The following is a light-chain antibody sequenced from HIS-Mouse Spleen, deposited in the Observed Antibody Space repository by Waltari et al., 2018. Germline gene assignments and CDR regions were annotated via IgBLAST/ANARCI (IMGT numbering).Light chain of an antibody. V-gene: IGLV6-57*02. Sequence: NFMLTQPHSVSESPGKTVTIPCPGRSGSIASNYVQWYQQRPRSAPTTVIYEDNQRPSGVPDRFSGSIDSSSNSASLTISGLKTEDEADYYCQSYDSSNVVFGGGTKLTVL. CDR1: SGSIASNY. CDR3: QSYDSSNVV. CDR2: EDN. J-gene: IGLJ2*01.